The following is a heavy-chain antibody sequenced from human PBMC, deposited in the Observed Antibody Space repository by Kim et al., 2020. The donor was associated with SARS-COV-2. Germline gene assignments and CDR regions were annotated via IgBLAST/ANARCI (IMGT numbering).Heavy chain of an antibody. CDR3: ARDGPRGGSGWYWREHDAFDI. CDR2: ISYDGSNK. V-gene: IGHV3-30-3*01. Sequence: GGSLRLSCAASGFTFSSYAMHWVRQAPGKGLEWVAVISYDGSNKYYADSVKGRFTISRDNSKNTLYLQMNSLRAEDTAVYYCARDGPRGGSGWYWREHDAFDIWGQGTMVTVSS. J-gene: IGHJ3*02. D-gene: IGHD6-19*01. CDR1: GFTFSSYA.